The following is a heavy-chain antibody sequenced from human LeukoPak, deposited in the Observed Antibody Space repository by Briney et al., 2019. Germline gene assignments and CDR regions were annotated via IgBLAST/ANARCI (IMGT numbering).Heavy chain of an antibody. V-gene: IGHV3-21*01. J-gene: IGHJ3*02. CDR2: ISSSSSYI. D-gene: IGHD3-22*01. Sequence: AGGSLRLSCAASGFTFSSYSMNWVRQAPGKGLEWVSSISSSSSYIYYADSVKGRFTISRDNAKNSLYLQMNSLRAEDTAVYYCASVDSSGYRAFDIWGQGTMVTVSS. CDR3: ASVDSSGYRAFDI. CDR1: GFTFSSYS.